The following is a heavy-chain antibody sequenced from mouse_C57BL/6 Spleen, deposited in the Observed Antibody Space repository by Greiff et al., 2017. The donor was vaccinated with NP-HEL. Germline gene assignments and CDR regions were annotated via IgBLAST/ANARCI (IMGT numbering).Heavy chain of an antibody. CDR1: GFTFSDYY. CDR3: ARDRGGWYFDV. CDR2: INYDGSST. D-gene: IGHD3-3*01. Sequence: EVMLVESEGGLVQPGSSMKLSCTASGFTFSDYYMAWVRQVPEKGLEWVANINYDGSSTYYLDSLKSRFIISRDNAKNILYLQMSSLKSEDTATYDCARDRGGWYFDVWGTGTTVTVSS. V-gene: IGHV5-16*01. J-gene: IGHJ1*03.